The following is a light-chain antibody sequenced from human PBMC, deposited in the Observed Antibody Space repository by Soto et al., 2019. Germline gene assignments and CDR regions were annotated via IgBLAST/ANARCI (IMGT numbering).Light chain of an antibody. V-gene: IGKV3D-15*01. CDR3: QQYNNWPPAT. J-gene: IGKJ2*01. CDR2: GAS. CDR1: QRVSSN. Sequence: EIVMTQSPATLSVAPGERATLSSRARQRVSSNLSGYQQKPGQAPRLLIFGASTRATGIPARFSGSGSGTEFTLTISSLQSEDFAVYYCQQYNNWPPATFGQGTKLEIK.